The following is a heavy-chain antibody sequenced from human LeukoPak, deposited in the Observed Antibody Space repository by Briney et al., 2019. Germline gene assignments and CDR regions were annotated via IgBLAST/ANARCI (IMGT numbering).Heavy chain of an antibody. CDR2: ISAYNGNT. CDR1: GYTFTSYG. V-gene: IGHV1-18*01. J-gene: IGHJ6*02. D-gene: IGHD3-3*01. Sequence: GASVNVSCKASGYTFTSYGISWVRQAPGRGLEWMGWISAYNGNTNYAQKLQGRVTMTTDTSTSTAYMELRSLRSDDTAVYYCARWGFWSGYYLAPNYYYYGMDVWGQGTTVTVSS. CDR3: ARWGFWSGYYLAPNYYYYGMDV.